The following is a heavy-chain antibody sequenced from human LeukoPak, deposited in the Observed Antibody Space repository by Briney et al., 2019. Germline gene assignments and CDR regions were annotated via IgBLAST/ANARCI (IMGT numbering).Heavy chain of an antibody. CDR2: IYYSGSI. CDR1: GGSISGYY. CDR3: ASFIAGRGYNWFDP. J-gene: IGHJ5*02. D-gene: IGHD1-1*01. Sequence: SETLSLTCTVSGGSISGYYWSWIRQTPGKGLEWIAYIYYSGSIEYNPSLQSRVTISVDTSKNQFSLTLSSVTAADTAVYYCASFIAGRGYNWFDPWGQGTLVTVSS. V-gene: IGHV4-59*12.